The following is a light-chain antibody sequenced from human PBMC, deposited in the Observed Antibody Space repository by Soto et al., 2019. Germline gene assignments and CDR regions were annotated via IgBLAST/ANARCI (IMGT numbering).Light chain of an antibody. V-gene: IGLV1-40*01. CDR1: SSNIGAGYD. Sequence: QSVLTQPPSVSGSPGQSGTSSCTWISSNIGAGYDVHWYQQLPGTAPKLLIYGNSNRPSGVPDRFSGSKSGTSASLAITGLQAEDEADYYCQSYDSSLSGYVFGTGTKVTVL. J-gene: IGLJ1*01. CDR3: QSYDSSLSGYV. CDR2: GNS.